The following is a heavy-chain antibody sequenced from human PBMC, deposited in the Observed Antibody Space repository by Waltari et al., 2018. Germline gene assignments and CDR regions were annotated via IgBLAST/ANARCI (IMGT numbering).Heavy chain of an antibody. CDR1: GFSSSNAW. CDR2: IKTRAERGTA. V-gene: IGHV3-15*07. CDR3: TPPPNDNCYGMDV. J-gene: IGHJ6*02. Sequence: EVQLVESGGGLVNPGASLRLSCAASGFSSSNAWMNWVRQAPGKGIEWVGRIKTRAERGTADYATPVRGRFTISREDSPNTLYLKMNSLKTEDTAVYYCTPPPNDNCYGMDVRGQGTTVTGTS. D-gene: IGHD1-1*01.